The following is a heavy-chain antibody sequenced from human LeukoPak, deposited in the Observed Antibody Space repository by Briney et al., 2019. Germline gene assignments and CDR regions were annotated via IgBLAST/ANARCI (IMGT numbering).Heavy chain of an antibody. CDR3: ARILSAYDPFDP. D-gene: IGHD5-12*01. CDR1: GFTLSSYW. V-gene: IGHV3-7*04. Sequence: GGSLRLSRAASGFTLSSYWMSWVRQAPGKGREWVANIKQDVSEKYYADSLRGRFTISRDNAKNSLYLQMKSLRAEDTAVYYWARILSAYDPFDPWGQGTLVTVSS. CDR2: IKQDVSEK. J-gene: IGHJ5*02.